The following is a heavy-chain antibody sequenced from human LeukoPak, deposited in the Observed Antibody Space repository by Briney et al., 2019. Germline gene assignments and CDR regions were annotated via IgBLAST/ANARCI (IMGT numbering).Heavy chain of an antibody. J-gene: IGHJ5*02. V-gene: IGHV3-23*01. CDR3: ARDSLHARGTFGP. Sequence: GGSLRLSCAASGFTFSSYAMSWVRQAPGKGLEWVSAISGSGGSTYYADSVKGRFTISRDNAKNSLYLQMNSLRAEDTAVYYCARDSLHARGTFGPWGQGTLVTVSS. CDR1: GFTFSSYA. D-gene: IGHD3-16*01. CDR2: ISGSGGST.